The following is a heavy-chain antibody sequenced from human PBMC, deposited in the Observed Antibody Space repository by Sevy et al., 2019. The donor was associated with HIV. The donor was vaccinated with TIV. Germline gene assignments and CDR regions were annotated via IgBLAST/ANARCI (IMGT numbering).Heavy chain of an antibody. J-gene: IGHJ3*01. CDR2: IKPDGREG. CDR1: GFTISSYW. V-gene: IGHV3-7*04. CDR3: ARGDYYDSSGFYIDAFDV. Sequence: GGSLRLSCAASGFTISSYWVTWVRQAPGQGLEWVANIKPDGREGYYVDSVKGRFTISRDNAKNSLYLQMNSLRAGDTAVYYCARGDYYDSSGFYIDAFDVWGQGTMVTVSS. D-gene: IGHD3-22*01.